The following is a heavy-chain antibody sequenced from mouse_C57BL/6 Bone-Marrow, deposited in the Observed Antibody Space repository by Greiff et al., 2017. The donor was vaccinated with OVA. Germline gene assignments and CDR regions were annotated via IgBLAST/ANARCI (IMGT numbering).Heavy chain of an antibody. CDR1: GFTFSSYA. J-gene: IGHJ1*03. CDR3: ARLYYGNYGYFDV. D-gene: IGHD2-1*01. CDR2: ISDGGSYT. Sequence: DVMVVESGGGLVKPGGSLKLSCAASGFTFSSYAMSWVRQTPEKRLEWVATISDGGSYTYYPDNVKGRFTISRDNAKNNLYLQMSHLKSEDTAMYYCARLYYGNYGYFDVWGTGTTVTVSS. V-gene: IGHV5-4*03.